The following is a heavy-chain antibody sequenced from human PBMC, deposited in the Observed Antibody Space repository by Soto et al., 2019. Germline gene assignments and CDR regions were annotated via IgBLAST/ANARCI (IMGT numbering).Heavy chain of an antibody. CDR2: IYYSGST. J-gene: IGHJ6*03. CDR1: GGSISSYY. Sequence: SETLSLTCTVSGGSISSYYWSWIRQPPGKGLEWIGYIYYSGSTNYNPSLKSRVTISVDTSKNQFSLKLSSVTAADTAVYYCARHPAGVEYKCSSTSCHYYYYYYMDVWGKGTTVTVSS. V-gene: IGHV4-59*08. D-gene: IGHD2-2*01. CDR3: ARHPAGVEYKCSSTSCHYYYYYYMDV.